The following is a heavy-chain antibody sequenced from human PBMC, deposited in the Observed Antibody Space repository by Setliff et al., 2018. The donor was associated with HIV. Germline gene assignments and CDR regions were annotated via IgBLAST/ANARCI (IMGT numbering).Heavy chain of an antibody. Sequence: ASVKVSCKASGYTFTSYGISWVRQAPGQGLEWMGWISAYNGNTNYAQKLRGRVTMTTDTSTSTAYMELRSLRSDDTAVYYCAVDSSGWSPRESKTGAFDIWGQGTMVTVSS. CDR3: AVDSSGWSPRESKTGAFDI. J-gene: IGHJ3*02. CDR2: ISAYNGNT. CDR1: GYTFTSYG. D-gene: IGHD6-19*01. V-gene: IGHV1-18*01.